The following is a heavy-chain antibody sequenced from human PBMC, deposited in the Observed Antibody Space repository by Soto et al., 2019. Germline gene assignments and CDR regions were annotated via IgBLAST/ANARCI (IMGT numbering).Heavy chain of an antibody. J-gene: IGHJ6*02. CDR1: GFTFSSYA. Sequence: QVQLVESGGGVVQPGRSLRLSCAASGFTFSSYAMHWVRQAPGKGLEWVAVISYDGSNKYYADSVKGRFTISRDNSKKTLYLQVNRRRAEDTAVHYCVRDRGIVIAPATIGYYGMDVWGQGTTVTVSS. CDR3: VRDRGIVIAPATIGYYGMDV. D-gene: IGHD2-2*02. V-gene: IGHV3-30-3*01. CDR2: ISYDGSNK.